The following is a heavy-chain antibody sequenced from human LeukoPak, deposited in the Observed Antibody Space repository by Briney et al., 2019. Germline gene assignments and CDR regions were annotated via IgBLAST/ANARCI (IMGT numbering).Heavy chain of an antibody. J-gene: IGHJ4*02. Sequence: ETLSLTCAVYGGSFSGYYWSWVRQAPGKGLEWVSAISGSGGSTYYADSVKGRFTISRDNSKNTLYLQMNSLRAEDTAVYYCAKEGYSSSWSFDYWGQGTLVTVSS. V-gene: IGHV3-23*01. D-gene: IGHD6-13*01. CDR1: GGSFSGYY. CDR2: ISGSGGST. CDR3: AKEGYSSSWSFDY.